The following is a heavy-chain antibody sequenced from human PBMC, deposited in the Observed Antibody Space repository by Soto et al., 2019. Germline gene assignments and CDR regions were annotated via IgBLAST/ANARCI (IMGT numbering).Heavy chain of an antibody. CDR1: GGTFSSYA. V-gene: IGHV1-69*13. D-gene: IGHD1-26*01. Sequence: GASVKVSCKASGGTFSSYAISWVRQAPGQGLEWMGGIIPIFGTANYAQKFQGRVTITADESTSTAYMELSSLRSEDTAVYYCARRGMVGARGAFDIWGKGTMVTV. J-gene: IGHJ3*02. CDR2: IIPIFGTA. CDR3: ARRGMVGARGAFDI.